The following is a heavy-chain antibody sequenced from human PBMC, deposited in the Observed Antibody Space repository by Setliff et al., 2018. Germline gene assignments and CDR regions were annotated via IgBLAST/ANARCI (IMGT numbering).Heavy chain of an antibody. D-gene: IGHD3-22*01. Sequence: ASVKVSCKASGYTFTSYAMHWVRQAPGQRLEWMGWINPGNGNTKYSQKFQGRVTITRDTSASTAYMELSSLRSEDTAVYYCARGQGHYYDSSGCLDYWGQGTLVTVSS. CDR3: ARGQGHYYDSSGCLDY. CDR1: GYTFTSYA. J-gene: IGHJ4*02. CDR2: INPGNGNT. V-gene: IGHV1-3*01.